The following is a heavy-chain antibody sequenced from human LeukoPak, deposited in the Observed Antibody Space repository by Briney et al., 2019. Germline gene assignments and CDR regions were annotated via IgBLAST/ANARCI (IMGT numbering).Heavy chain of an antibody. CDR1: GGSISRYF. CDR3: AREVDSSYGVRGGAFDF. Sequence: SETLSVTCIVSGGSISRYFWCWLQPPPRKGVEWIGYIYYCGSTNYNPSLPRRVTISVDTSKNQFSLKLSSVTAADTAVYYGAREVDSSYGVRGGAFDFWGQGTMVTVSS. V-gene: IGHV4-59*01. J-gene: IGHJ3*01. CDR2: IYYCGST. D-gene: IGHD4-11*01.